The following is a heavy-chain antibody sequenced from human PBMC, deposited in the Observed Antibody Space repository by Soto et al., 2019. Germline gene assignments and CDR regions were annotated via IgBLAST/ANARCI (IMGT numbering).Heavy chain of an antibody. CDR2: IYYSGST. CDR3: ARLNDYGSGSFYLDY. V-gene: IGHV4-59*08. CDR1: GGSIGSYD. D-gene: IGHD3-10*01. J-gene: IGHJ4*02. Sequence: SETLALTCTVSGGSIGSYDWSWIRQPPGKGLEWIGYIYYSGSTNYNPSLKSRVTISVDTSKNHFSLKLSSVTAADTAVYYCARLNDYGSGSFYLDYWGQGTLVTVSS.